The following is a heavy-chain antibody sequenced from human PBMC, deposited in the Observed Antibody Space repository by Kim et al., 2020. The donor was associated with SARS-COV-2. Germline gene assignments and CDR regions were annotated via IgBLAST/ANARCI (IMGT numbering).Heavy chain of an antibody. CDR2: ISSSSSTI. V-gene: IGHV3-48*02. Sequence: GGSLRLSCAXSGXTFXSYSMNWVRQAPGKGLEWVSYISSSSSTIYYADSVKGRFTISRDNAKNSLYLQMNSLRDEDTAVYYCARAPRGFFDYWGQGTLVTVSS. D-gene: IGHD5-12*01. J-gene: IGHJ4*02. CDR1: GXTFXSYS. CDR3: ARAPRGFFDY.